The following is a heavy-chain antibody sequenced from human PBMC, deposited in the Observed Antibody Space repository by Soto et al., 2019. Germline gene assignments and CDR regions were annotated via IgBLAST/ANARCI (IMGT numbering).Heavy chain of an antibody. CDR1: GFTFSGSA. J-gene: IGHJ4*02. CDR3: TRPTTGGPPY. D-gene: IGHD2-8*02. Sequence: EVQLVESGGGLVQPGGSLKLSCAASGFTFSGSAMHWVRQASGKGLEWVGRIRSKANSYATAYAASVKGRFTISRDDSKNTAYLQMNSLKTEDTAVYYCTRPTTGGPPYWGQGTLVTVSS. V-gene: IGHV3-73*01. CDR2: IRSKANSYAT.